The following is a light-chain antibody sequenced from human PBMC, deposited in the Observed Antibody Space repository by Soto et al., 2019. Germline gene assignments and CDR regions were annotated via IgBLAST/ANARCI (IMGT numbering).Light chain of an antibody. CDR1: QSVSSY. Sequence: EIVLTQSPATLSLSPGERATLSCRASQSVSSYLAWYQQKPGQAPRLLIYDASNRATGIPARFSGGGSGTDFTLTISRLEPEEFAVYYCQQYDNWPPLTFGGGTKGDIK. CDR3: QQYDNWPPLT. V-gene: IGKV3-11*01. J-gene: IGKJ4*01. CDR2: DAS.